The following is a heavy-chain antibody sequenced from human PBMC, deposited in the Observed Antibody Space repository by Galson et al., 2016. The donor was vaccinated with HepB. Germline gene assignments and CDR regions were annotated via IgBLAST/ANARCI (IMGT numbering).Heavy chain of an antibody. J-gene: IGHJ4*02. V-gene: IGHV1-18*01. CDR2: ISAYNGNT. CDR1: GYTFTSYG. D-gene: IGHD6-19*01. CDR3: ARFTYTSGGDY. Sequence: SCKASGYTFTSYGFSWVRQAPGQGLEWMGWISAYNGNTDYAQKLQGRVTMTTDTSTSTAYMDLRSLGADDTAVYYCARFTYTSGGDYWGQGTLVTVSS.